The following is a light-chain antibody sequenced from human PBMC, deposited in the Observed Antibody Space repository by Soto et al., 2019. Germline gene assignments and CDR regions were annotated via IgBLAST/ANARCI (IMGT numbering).Light chain of an antibody. V-gene: IGKV1-5*03. Sequence: DIQMTQSPSTLSASVGDRVTITCRASQSIGEWLAWFQQKPGKAPKLLIFAASTLESGVPPRFSGSGSGTDFTLTISSLQPDDFATYFCQQYDSYSYTFGQRTKLEIK. CDR3: QQYDSYSYT. CDR2: AAS. CDR1: QSIGEW. J-gene: IGKJ2*01.